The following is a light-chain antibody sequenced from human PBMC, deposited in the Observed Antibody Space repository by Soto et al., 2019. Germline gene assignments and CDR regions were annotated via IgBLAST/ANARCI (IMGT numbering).Light chain of an antibody. CDR2: RNN. J-gene: IGLJ3*02. V-gene: IGLV1-47*01. CDR3: AAWDDSLSGPGV. Sequence: QSVLTQPPSASGTPGQRVTIPCSGSSSNIGSNYVYWYQQLPGTAPKLLIYRNNQRPSGVPDRFSGSKSGTSASLAISGLRSEDEADYYCAAWDDSLSGPGVFGGGTKLNAL. CDR1: SSNIGSNY.